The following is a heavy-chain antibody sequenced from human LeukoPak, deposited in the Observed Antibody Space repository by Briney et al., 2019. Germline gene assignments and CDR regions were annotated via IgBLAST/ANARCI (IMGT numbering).Heavy chain of an antibody. CDR3: ARVLVISRYYYYYYYMDV. Sequence: TSETLSLTCAVYGGSFSGYYWSWIRQPPGKGQEWIGEINHSGSTNYNPSLKSRVTISVDTSKNQFSLKLSSVTAADTAVYYCARVLVISRYYYYYYYMDVWGKGTTVTVSS. CDR1: GGSFSGYY. V-gene: IGHV4-34*01. D-gene: IGHD3-9*01. CDR2: INHSGST. J-gene: IGHJ6*03.